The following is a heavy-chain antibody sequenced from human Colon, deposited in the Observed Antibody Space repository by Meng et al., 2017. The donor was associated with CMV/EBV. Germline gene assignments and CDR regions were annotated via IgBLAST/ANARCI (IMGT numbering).Heavy chain of an antibody. D-gene: IGHD2-2*01. CDR3: ARGRGYCSSTGCYSNFDY. V-gene: IGHV3-21*01. Sequence: GGSLRLSCEGSGFTFSDYSMSWVRQAPGTGLEWVSSISGRSIHIFYADSVKGRFTLSRVNARNSLYLQMDSLRADDTAVYYCARGRGYCSSTGCYSNFDYWGQGALVTVSS. J-gene: IGHJ4*02. CDR2: ISGRSIHI. CDR1: GFTFSDYS.